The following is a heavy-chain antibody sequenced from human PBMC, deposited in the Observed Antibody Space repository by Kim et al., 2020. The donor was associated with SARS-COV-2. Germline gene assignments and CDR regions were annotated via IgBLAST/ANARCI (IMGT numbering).Heavy chain of an antibody. V-gene: IGHV3-9*01. Sequence: ADSVNGRFSISRDNAKNSLFLQMNSLRAEDTALYYCVKDRGYSGVYYYFDYWGQGIQVSVSS. CDR3: VKDRGYSGVYYYFDY. D-gene: IGHD2-8*01. J-gene: IGHJ4*02.